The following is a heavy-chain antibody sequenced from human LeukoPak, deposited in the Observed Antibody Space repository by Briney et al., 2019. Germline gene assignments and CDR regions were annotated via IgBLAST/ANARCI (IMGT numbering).Heavy chain of an antibody. V-gene: IGHV4-39*07. J-gene: IGHJ4*02. CDR2: IYHSGST. CDR1: GGSISSSSYY. CDR3: ARVLRGGLEYFDY. Sequence: PSETLSLTCTVSGGSISSSSYYWGWIRQPPGKGLEWIGEIYHSGSTNYNPSLKSRVTISVDKSKNQFSLKLSSVTAADTAVYYCARVLRGGLEYFDYWGQGTLVTVSS.